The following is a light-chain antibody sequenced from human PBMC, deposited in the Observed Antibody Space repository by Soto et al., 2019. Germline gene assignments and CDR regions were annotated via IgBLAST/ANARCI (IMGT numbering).Light chain of an antibody. CDR3: HQRSDWPPST. V-gene: IGKV3-11*01. CDR2: ETF. J-gene: IGKJ3*01. CDR1: QSVGTY. Sequence: IVLTQSPATLSLSPGERATLSCRASQSVGTYLAWYQQKPGQAPRLLIFETFRRATGVPVRFRGSGSGTDFTLTISSLEPEDFAVYYCHQRSDWPPSTFGPGTKVDI.